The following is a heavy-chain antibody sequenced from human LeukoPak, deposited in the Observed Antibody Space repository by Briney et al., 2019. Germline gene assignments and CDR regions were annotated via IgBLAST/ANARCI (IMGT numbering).Heavy chain of an antibody. CDR3: AREVDYYGSGSDNYYYYYMDV. D-gene: IGHD3-10*01. V-gene: IGHV4-59*01. Sequence: SETLSLTCTVSGGSISSYYWSWIRQPPGKGLEWIGYIYYSGSTNYKPSLKSRVTISVDTSKNQFSLKLSSVTAADTAVYYCAREVDYYGSGSDNYYYYYMDVWGKGTTVTVSS. J-gene: IGHJ6*03. CDR1: GGSISSYY. CDR2: IYYSGST.